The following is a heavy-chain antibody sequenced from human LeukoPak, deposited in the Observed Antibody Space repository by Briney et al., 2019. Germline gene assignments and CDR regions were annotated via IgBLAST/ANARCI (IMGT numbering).Heavy chain of an antibody. D-gene: IGHD6-6*01. J-gene: IGHJ4*02. CDR3: ARVRGSSYFDF. CDR1: GFTFSSYW. CDR2: IKQDGSEK. V-gene: IGHV3-7*01. Sequence: GGSLRPSCAPSGFTFSSYWMSWVRQAPGKGLEWVADIKQDGSEKYYMASVKGRFTISRDNAKNSLYLQMNSLRAEDTAVYYCARVRGSSYFDFWGQGTLVTVS.